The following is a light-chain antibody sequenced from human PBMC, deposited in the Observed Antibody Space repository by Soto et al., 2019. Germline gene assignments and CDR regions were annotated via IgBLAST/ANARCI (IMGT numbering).Light chain of an antibody. Sequence: EIVLTQSPGTLSLSPGERATLSCRASQSVYSSHLAWYQQKPGQAPRLLIYGASSRPTGIPDRFSGSGSGADFTLSISRLEPEDFAVYYCQQYGGSPPLTFGGGTKVEIK. CDR1: QSVYSSH. J-gene: IGKJ4*01. CDR2: GAS. CDR3: QQYGGSPPLT. V-gene: IGKV3-20*01.